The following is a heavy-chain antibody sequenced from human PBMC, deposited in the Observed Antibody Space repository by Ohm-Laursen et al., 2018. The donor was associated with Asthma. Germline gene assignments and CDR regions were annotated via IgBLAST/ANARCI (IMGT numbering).Heavy chain of an antibody. J-gene: IGHJ4*02. CDR3: ARYEVEASTSRLDH. V-gene: IGHV3-21*01. CDR2: ISTASTFI. Sequence: SLRLSCTAPGYSFSLYSIHWIRQAPGKGLEWVASISTASTFIYYADSVRGRFTTSRDNAKNFVYLQMNSLRVDDTAVYYCARYEVEASTSRLDHWGQGTLVTVSS. CDR1: GYSFSLYS. D-gene: IGHD2-15*01.